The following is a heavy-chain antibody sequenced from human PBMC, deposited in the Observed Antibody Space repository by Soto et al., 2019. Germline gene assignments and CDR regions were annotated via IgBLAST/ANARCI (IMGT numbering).Heavy chain of an antibody. Sequence: GASVKVSCKASGYTFTSYDINWVRQATGQGLERMGWMNPNSGNTGYAQKFQGRVTMTRNTSISTAYMELSSLRSEDTAVYYCARGGLGLRFWEWLSYYWGQGTLVTVSS. CDR3: ARGGLGLRFWEWLSYY. J-gene: IGHJ4*02. D-gene: IGHD3-3*01. CDR1: GYTFTSYD. V-gene: IGHV1-8*01. CDR2: MNPNSGNT.